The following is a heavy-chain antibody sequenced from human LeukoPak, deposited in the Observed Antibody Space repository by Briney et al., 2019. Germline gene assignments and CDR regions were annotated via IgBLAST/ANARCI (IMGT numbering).Heavy chain of an antibody. CDR3: ARDSSSWYPGEFDY. V-gene: IGHV3-30-3*01. CDR1: RFTFSSYA. Sequence: GGSLRLSCAASRFTFSSYAMHWVRQAPGMGLEWVAVISYDGSNKYHADSVKGRFTISRDNSKNTLYLQMNSLRAEDTAVYYCARDSSSWYPGEFDYWGQGTLVTVSS. D-gene: IGHD6-13*01. CDR2: ISYDGSNK. J-gene: IGHJ4*02.